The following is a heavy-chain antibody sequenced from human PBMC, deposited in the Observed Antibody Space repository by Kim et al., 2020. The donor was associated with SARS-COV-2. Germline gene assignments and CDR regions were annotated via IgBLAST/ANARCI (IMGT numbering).Heavy chain of an antibody. CDR2: IIPIFGTA. Sequence: SVKVSCKASGGTFSSYAISWVRQAPGQGLEWMGGIIPIFGTANYAQKFQGRVTITADESTSTAYMELSSLRSEDTAVYYCARDEGIAAAGPNSYYYYYGMDVWGQGTTVTVSS. V-gene: IGHV1-69*13. CDR1: GGTFSSYA. J-gene: IGHJ6*02. D-gene: IGHD6-13*01. CDR3: ARDEGIAAAGPNSYYYYYGMDV.